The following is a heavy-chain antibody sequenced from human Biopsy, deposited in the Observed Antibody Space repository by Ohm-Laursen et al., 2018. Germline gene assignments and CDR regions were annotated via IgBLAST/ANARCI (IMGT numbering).Heavy chain of an antibody. CDR1: GISFSRSA. J-gene: IGHJ6*02. V-gene: IGHV3-23*01. CDR3: AKVPREELSYYYSMDV. D-gene: IGHD1-7*01. Sequence: GSLRLSCAASGISFSRSAMNWVRQAPGKGLEWVSGITASGGTTYYADSVKGRFTISRGNSNNTLYLQMNSLRDDDTAVYYCAKVPREELSYYYSMDVWGQGTTVTVSS. CDR2: ITASGGTT.